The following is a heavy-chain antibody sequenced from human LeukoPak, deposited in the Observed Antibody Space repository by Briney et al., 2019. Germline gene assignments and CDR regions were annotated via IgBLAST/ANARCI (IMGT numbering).Heavy chain of an antibody. CDR1: GFTFSSYA. CDR3: TRPYPHISDV. CDR2: ISYDGSNK. J-gene: IGHJ6*04. V-gene: IGHV3-30*04. Sequence: GGSLRLSCAASGFTFSSYAMHWVRQAPGKGLEWVAVISYDGSNKYYADSVKGRFTISRDNSKNTLYLQMNNLRAEDTAVYYCTRPYPHISDVWGKGTTVTISS. D-gene: IGHD2-21*01.